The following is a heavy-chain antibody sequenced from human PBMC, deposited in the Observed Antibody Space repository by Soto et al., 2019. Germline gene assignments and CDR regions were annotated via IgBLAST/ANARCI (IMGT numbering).Heavy chain of an antibody. CDR2: ISAYNGNT. Sequence: AASVKVSCKASGYTFTSYGISWVRQAPGQGLEWMGWISAYNGNTNYAQKLQGRVTITTDTSTSTAYMELRSLRSDDTAVYYCARDRAAADQDWFDPWGQGTLVTVSS. CDR1: GYTFTSYG. D-gene: IGHD6-13*01. J-gene: IGHJ5*02. CDR3: ARDRAAADQDWFDP. V-gene: IGHV1-18*04.